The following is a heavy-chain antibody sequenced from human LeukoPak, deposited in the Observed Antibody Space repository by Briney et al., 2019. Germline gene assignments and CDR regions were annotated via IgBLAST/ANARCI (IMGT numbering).Heavy chain of an antibody. D-gene: IGHD3-10*01. J-gene: IGHJ4*02. Sequence: SETLSLTCTVSGGSISSYYWSWIRQPPGKGLEWIGYIYYSGSTNYNPSLKSRVTISVDTSKNQFSLKLSSVTAADTAVYYCARPYYYGSGSYYNPPFVYWGQGTLVTVSS. V-gene: IGHV4-59*01. CDR1: GGSISSYY. CDR2: IYYSGST. CDR3: ARPYYYGSGSYYNPPFVY.